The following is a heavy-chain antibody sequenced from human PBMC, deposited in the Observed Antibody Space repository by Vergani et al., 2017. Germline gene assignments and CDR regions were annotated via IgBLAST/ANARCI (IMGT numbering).Heavy chain of an antibody. D-gene: IGHD6-19*01. V-gene: IGHV3-30*18. CDR2: ISYDGSNK. CDR3: AKDLLAVAGTYNDY. CDR1: GFTFSSYG. Sequence: QVQLVESGGGVVQPGRSLRLSCAASGFTFSSYGMHWVRQAPGKGLEWEAVISYDGSNKYYADSVKGRFTISRDNSKNTLYLQMNSLRAEDTAVYYCAKDLLAVAGTYNDYWGQGTLVTVSS. J-gene: IGHJ4*02.